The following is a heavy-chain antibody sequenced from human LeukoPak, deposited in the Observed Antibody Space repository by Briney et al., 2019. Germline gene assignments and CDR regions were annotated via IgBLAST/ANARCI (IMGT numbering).Heavy chain of an antibody. Sequence: PSETLSLTCAVYGGSFSGYYWSWIRQPPGKGLEWIGEINHSGSTNNNPSLKSRVTISVDTSKNQFSLKVSSVTAADTAMYYCARVHGYSLNYYFDYWGQGTLVTVSS. J-gene: IGHJ4*02. CDR3: ARVHGYSLNYYFDY. CDR1: GGSFSGYY. CDR2: INHSGST. D-gene: IGHD2-21*01. V-gene: IGHV4-34*01.